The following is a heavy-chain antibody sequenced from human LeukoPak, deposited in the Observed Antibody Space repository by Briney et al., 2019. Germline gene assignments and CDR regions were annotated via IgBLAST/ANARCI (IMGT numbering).Heavy chain of an antibody. V-gene: IGHV4-39*01. Sequence: SETLSLTCTVSGGSISSSTYYWGWIRQPPGKGLEWIGSIYYSGSTYNNPSLKSRVTIFVETSKNQFSLKLSSVTATDTAVYYCARTYGDYDDAFDVWGQGTMVTVSS. J-gene: IGHJ3*01. D-gene: IGHD4-17*01. CDR3: ARTYGDYDDAFDV. CDR1: GGSISSSTYY. CDR2: IYYSGST.